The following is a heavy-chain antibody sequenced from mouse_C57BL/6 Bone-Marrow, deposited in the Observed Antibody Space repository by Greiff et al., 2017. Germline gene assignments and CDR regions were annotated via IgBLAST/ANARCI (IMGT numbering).Heavy chain of an antibody. Sequence: VQLQQPGAELVRPGSSVKLSCKASGYTFTSYWMHWVKQRPIQGLEWIGNIDPSDSETHYNQKFKDKATLTVDKSSSTAYMQLSSLTSEDSAVYYCARGSNFPWYFDVWGTGTTVTVSS. CDR1: GYTFTSYW. D-gene: IGHD2-5*01. J-gene: IGHJ1*03. CDR3: ARGSNFPWYFDV. CDR2: IDPSDSET. V-gene: IGHV1-52*01.